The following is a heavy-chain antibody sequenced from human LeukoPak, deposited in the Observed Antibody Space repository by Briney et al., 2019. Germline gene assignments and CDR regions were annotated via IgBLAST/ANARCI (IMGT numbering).Heavy chain of an antibody. CDR3: ARGWRYYDILTGYYKRTDYYMDV. V-gene: IGHV1-18*01. J-gene: IGHJ6*03. CDR2: ISAYNGNT. CDR1: GYTFTSYG. Sequence: PGASVKVSCKASGYTFTSYGISWVRQAPGQGLEWMGWISAYNGNTNYAQKLQGRVTMTTDTSTSTAYMELRSLRSDDTAVYYCARGWRYYDILTGYYKRTDYYMDVWGKGTTVTISS. D-gene: IGHD3-9*01.